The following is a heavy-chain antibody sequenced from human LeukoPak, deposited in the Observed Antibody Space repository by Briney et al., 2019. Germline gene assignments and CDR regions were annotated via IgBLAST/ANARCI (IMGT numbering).Heavy chain of an antibody. J-gene: IGHJ5*02. Sequence: GGSPRLSCSASGFTFSSYSMNWVRQAPGKGLEWVSYISSSSSYIYYADSVKGRFTISRDNAKNSLYLQMNSLRAEDTAVYYCARDFYDFWSGYTERGPGFAAWGQGTLVTVSS. CDR1: GFTFSSYS. CDR3: ARDFYDFWSGYTERGPGFAA. V-gene: IGHV3-21*05. D-gene: IGHD3-3*01. CDR2: ISSSSSYI.